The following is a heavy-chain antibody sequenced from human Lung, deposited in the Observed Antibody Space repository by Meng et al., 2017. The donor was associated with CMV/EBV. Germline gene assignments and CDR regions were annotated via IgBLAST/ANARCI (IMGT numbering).Heavy chain of an antibody. D-gene: IGHD5-18*01. Sequence: GGSLRLXCAASGFPFRSYAMSWVRQAPGKGLEWVSSISGSVGNTYYADSVKGRFTISRDNSGDTLYMQMSSLRAEDTAVYYCAREEAMVGYYTNWFDAWGQGDXV. J-gene: IGHJ5*02. CDR1: GFPFRSYA. V-gene: IGHV3-23*01. CDR3: AREEAMVGYYTNWFDA. CDR2: ISGSVGNT.